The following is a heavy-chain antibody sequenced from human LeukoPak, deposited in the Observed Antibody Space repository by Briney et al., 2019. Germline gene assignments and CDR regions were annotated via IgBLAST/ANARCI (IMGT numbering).Heavy chain of an antibody. CDR3: ARATIVPAAINWFDP. CDR1: GGPISSGDYY. CDR2: IYHSETT. J-gene: IGHJ5*02. D-gene: IGHD2-2*02. V-gene: IGHV4-30-4*01. Sequence: RPSETLSLTCTVSGGPISSGDYYWSWIRQPPGKGLEWIGYIYHSETTYYNPSLKSRVTMSVDTSKNQFSLKLSSVTAAGTAVYYCARATIVPAAINWFDPWGQGTLVTVSS.